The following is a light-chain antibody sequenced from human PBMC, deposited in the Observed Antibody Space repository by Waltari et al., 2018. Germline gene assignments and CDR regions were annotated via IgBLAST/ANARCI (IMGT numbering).Light chain of an antibody. Sequence: DIQMTQSPSSLSASVGDRVTITFQASQDISNYLNWYQQKPVKAPKLLIYDASNLETGVPSRFSGSGSGTDFTFTISSLQPEDIATYYCQQYDNLPYTFGQGTKLEIK. CDR3: QQYDNLPYT. J-gene: IGKJ2*01. CDR2: DAS. CDR1: QDISNY. V-gene: IGKV1-33*01.